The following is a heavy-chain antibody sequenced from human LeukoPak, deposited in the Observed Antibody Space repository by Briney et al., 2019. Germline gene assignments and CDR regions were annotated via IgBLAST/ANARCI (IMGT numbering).Heavy chain of an antibody. CDR2: SHNSGST. CDR3: ASPYYDSSGYYYLDY. J-gene: IGHJ4*02. CDR1: GGSISRGSYY. D-gene: IGHD3-22*01. Sequence: PSETLSLTCIVSGGSISRGSYYWNWIRQPAGKGLEWMGRSHNSGSTNYNPSLKSRVTISVDTSKNQFSLKLSSVTAADTAVYYCASPYYDSSGYYYLDYWGQGTLVTVSS. V-gene: IGHV4-61*02.